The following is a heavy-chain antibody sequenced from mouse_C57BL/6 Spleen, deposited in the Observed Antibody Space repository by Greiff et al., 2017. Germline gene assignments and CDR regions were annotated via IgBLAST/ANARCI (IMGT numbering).Heavy chain of an antibody. Sequence: VQLQESGPELVKPGASVKISCKASGYAFSSSWMNWVKQRPGKGLEWIGRIYPGDGDTNYNGKFKGKATLTADKSSSTAYMQLSSLTSEDSAVYFCAREELRLGYWGQGTTLTVSS. V-gene: IGHV1-82*01. J-gene: IGHJ2*01. CDR2: IYPGDGDT. CDR3: AREELRLGY. D-gene: IGHD3-2*02. CDR1: GYAFSSSW.